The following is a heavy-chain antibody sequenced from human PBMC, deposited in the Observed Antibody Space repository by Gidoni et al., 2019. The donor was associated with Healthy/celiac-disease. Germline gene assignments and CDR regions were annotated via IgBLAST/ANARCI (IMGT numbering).Heavy chain of an antibody. Sequence: EVQLVESGGGLVQPGGSLRLSCAASGFTFSSYWMSWVRQAPGKGLEWVANIKQDGSEKYYVDSVKGRFTISRDNAKNSLYLQMNSLRAEDTAVYYCVQLGVLRFLEWFNDAFDIWGQGTMVTVSS. D-gene: IGHD3-3*01. J-gene: IGHJ3*02. CDR2: IKQDGSEK. V-gene: IGHV3-7*02. CDR3: VQLGVLRFLEWFNDAFDI. CDR1: GFTFSSYW.